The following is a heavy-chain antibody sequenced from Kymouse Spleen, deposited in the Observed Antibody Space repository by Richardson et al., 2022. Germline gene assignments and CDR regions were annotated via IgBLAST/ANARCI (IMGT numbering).Heavy chain of an antibody. Sequence: EVQLVESGGGLVQPGRSLRLSCAASGFTFDDYAMHWVRQAPGKGLEWVSGISWNSGSIGYADSVKGRFTISRDNAKNSLYLQMNSLRAEDTALYYCAKDGGSGSYRAEYFQHWGQGTLVTVSS. J-gene: IGHJ1*01. V-gene: IGHV3-9*01. CDR2: ISWNSGSI. CDR1: GFTFDDYA. D-gene: IGHD3-10*01. CDR3: AKDGGSGSYRAEYFQH.